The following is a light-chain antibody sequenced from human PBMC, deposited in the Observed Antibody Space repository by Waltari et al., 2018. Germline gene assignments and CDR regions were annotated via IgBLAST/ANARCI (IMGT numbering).Light chain of an antibody. CDR1: QSLTASY. CDR3: HQYGRSPLT. J-gene: IGKJ4*01. V-gene: IGKV3D-20*01. Sequence: EIVLTQSPATLSLSPGETATLSCGVSQSLTASYLAWYQQTPGLAPRLLIYDATDRAPGIPGRFSGSGSGTDFTLTISGVEPEDFAVYYCHQYGRSPLTFGGGTKVEI. CDR2: DAT.